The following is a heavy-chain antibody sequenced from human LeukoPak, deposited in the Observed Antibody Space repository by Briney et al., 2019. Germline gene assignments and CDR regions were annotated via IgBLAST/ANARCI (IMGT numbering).Heavy chain of an antibody. J-gene: IGHJ4*02. CDR1: GFTFSSYG. D-gene: IGHD5-24*01. Sequence: GGSLRLSCAASGFTFSSYGMHWVRQAPGKGLEWVAVIWYDGSNKYYADSVKGRFTISRDNSKNTLYLQMNSLRAEDTAVYYCARVYSDGYNSYFDYWGQGTLVTVSS. V-gene: IGHV3-33*01. CDR2: IWYDGSNK. CDR3: ARVYSDGYNSYFDY.